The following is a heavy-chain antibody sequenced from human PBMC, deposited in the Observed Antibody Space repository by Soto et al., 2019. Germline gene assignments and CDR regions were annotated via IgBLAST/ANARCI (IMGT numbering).Heavy chain of an antibody. CDR1: GFTVSSNY. V-gene: IGHV3-53*01. Sequence: GGSLRLSCAASGFTVSSNYMSWVRQAPGKGLEWVSVIYSGGSTYYADSVKGRFTISRDNSKNTLYLQMNSLRAEDTAVYYCARDNPTEDAFDIWGQGTMVTVSS. J-gene: IGHJ3*02. CDR2: IYSGGST. CDR3: ARDNPTEDAFDI.